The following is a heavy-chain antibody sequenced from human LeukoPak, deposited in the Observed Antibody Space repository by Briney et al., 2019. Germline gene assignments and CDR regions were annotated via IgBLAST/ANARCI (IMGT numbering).Heavy chain of an antibody. CDR2: IYYSGST. Sequence: SETLSLTCTVSGGSISSSSYYWGWIRQSPGKGLEWIGSIYYSGSTYYNPSLKSRVTIAVDTSKNQFSLKLSSVTAADTAVYYCASPRGSGSFDPWGQGTLVTVSS. V-gene: IGHV4-39*01. J-gene: IGHJ5*02. D-gene: IGHD2-15*01. CDR3: ASPRGSGSFDP. CDR1: GGSISSSSYY.